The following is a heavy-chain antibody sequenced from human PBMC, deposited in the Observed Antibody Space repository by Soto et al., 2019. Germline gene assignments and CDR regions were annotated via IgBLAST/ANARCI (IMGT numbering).Heavy chain of an antibody. Sequence: EVQLVESGGGLVQPGGSLGLSCTASGFTFSNYWMYWVRQAPGKGLVWVSRISGDGSSTNYEDSVKGRFTISRDNAKNTLYLQMNSLRAEDTAVYHCARGSNGWSGIDYWGQGILVTVS. J-gene: IGHJ4*02. CDR2: ISGDGSST. D-gene: IGHD6-19*01. CDR1: GFTFSNYW. V-gene: IGHV3-74*01. CDR3: ARGSNGWSGIDY.